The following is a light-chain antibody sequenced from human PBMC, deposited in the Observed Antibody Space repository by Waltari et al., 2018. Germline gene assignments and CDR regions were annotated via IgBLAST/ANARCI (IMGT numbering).Light chain of an antibody. CDR1: NIETKS. CDR2: YDN. CDR3: QVWDDFIDSGV. V-gene: IGLV3-21*04. J-gene: IGLJ3*02. Sequence: YVVTQPPSVSVTPGQTATLTCGGENIETKSVNWYQQKPGQAPFLVMFYDNDRPAGIPERFSGSNAGNTATRTINWVEAGDEADYHCQVWDDFIDSGVFGGGTRLSVL.